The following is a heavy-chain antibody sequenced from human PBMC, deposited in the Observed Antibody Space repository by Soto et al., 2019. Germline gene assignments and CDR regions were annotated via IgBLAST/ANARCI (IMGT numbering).Heavy chain of an antibody. V-gene: IGHV1-8*01. CDR2: MNPNSGNT. D-gene: IGHD2-2*01. CDR1: GYTFTSYD. J-gene: IGHJ5*02. CDR3: ARGSIVLVPAASNWFDP. Sequence: QVQLVQSGAEVKKPGASVKVSCKASGYTFTSYDINWVRQATGQGLEWMGWMNPNSGNTGYAQKFQGRVTMTRNTARSTAYMELSSLRSEDTAVYYCARGSIVLVPAASNWFDPWGQGTLVTVSS.